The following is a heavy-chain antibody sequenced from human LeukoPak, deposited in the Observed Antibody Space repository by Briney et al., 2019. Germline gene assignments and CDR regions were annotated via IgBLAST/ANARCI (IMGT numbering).Heavy chain of an antibody. D-gene: IGHD3-22*01. CDR1: GGSISRYY. J-gene: IGHJ4*02. CDR2: ISYSGST. V-gene: IGHV4-59*01. CDR3: ARLDYYHFDY. Sequence: SETLSLTCTVSGGSISRYYWSWIRQPPGKGLEWIGSISYSGSTKYNPSLTSRVTISVDTSKNQFSLKLSSATAADTAVYYCARLDYYHFDYWGQGTVVTVSS.